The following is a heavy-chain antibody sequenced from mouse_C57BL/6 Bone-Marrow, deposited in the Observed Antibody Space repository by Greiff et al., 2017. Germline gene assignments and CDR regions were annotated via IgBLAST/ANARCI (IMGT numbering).Heavy chain of an antibody. D-gene: IGHD1-1*01. CDR2: IHTNSGST. V-gene: IGHV1-64*01. J-gene: IGHJ1*03. CDR1: GYTFTNYW. CDR3: ARSSYVWYFDV. Sequence: VKLQQPGAELVKPGASVKLSCKASGYTFTNYWMHWVKQRPGQGLEWIGMIHTNSGSTNYNEKFKSKATLTVDISSSTAYMQISSLTSEDSAVYYCARSSYVWYFDVWCTGTTVTVSS.